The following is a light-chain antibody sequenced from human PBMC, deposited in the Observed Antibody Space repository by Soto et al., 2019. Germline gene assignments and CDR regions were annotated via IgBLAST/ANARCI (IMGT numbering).Light chain of an antibody. V-gene: IGKV3-20*01. Sequence: EIVLTQSPGTLSLSPGERATLSCRGSQSVSSSHLAWYQQKPGQAPRLLIYGASSRATGIPDRFSGSGSGTDYTLTISRLEPEDFAVYYCQQYGTSFTFGPGTKVDIK. CDR3: QQYGTSFT. CDR2: GAS. CDR1: QSVSSSH. J-gene: IGKJ3*01.